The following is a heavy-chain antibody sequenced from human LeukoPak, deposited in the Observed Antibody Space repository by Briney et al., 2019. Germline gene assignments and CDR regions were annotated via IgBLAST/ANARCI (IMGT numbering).Heavy chain of an antibody. J-gene: IGHJ6*03. CDR2: IYYSGST. CDR1: GGSISSNY. V-gene: IGHV4-59*01. Sequence: SETLSLTCTVSGGSISSNYWSWIRQPPGKGLEWVAYIYYSGSTNYNPSLESRVTISVDTSRNQFSLNLNSVTAADTAVYYCARAPAGPPYYYMQVWGRGTTVTVSS. CDR3: ARAPAGPPYYYMQV.